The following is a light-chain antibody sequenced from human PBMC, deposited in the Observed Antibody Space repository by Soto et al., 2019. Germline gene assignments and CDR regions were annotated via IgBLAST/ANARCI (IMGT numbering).Light chain of an antibody. CDR2: AAS. CDR3: QQYGSSPLT. CDR1: QRISSNY. V-gene: IGKV3-20*01. Sequence: DIVLTQTPGTLSLSPGERATLSCRASQRISSNYLGWYQQKPGQAPRLLIYAASSRATGIPDRFSGSGSGTDFTLTISRLEPEDFAVYYCQQYGSSPLTFGGGTMVDIK. J-gene: IGKJ4*01.